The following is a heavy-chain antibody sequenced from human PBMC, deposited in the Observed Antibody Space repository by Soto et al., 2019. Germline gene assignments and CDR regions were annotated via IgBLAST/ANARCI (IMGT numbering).Heavy chain of an antibody. CDR2: ISTSNGYT. V-gene: IGHV1-18*01. J-gene: IGHJ6*02. CDR3: ARDRSVAPLEWTPSDSYAMDV. Sequence: VQLVQSAGEVTEPGASLKVACKASGYSFSTYGISWVRQAPGQGLEWMGWISTSNGYTNYAQKFQGRVSMTTDTSTNTDYMEVRSMRSDDTAFYSCARDRSVAPLEWTPSDSYAMDVWGQGTSVTVAS. CDR1: GYSFSTYG. D-gene: IGHD3-3*01.